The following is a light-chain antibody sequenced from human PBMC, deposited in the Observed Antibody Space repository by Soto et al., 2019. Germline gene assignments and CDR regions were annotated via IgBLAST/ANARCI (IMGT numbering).Light chain of an antibody. V-gene: IGKV1-27*01. Sequence: DIQMTQSPSSLSASVGDRVTITCRASQGICNYLAWYQQKPGKVPKLLIYAASTLQSRVPSRFSGSGSGTDFTLPTSSLQPEDVATYYCQKYNSAPHTFGGGTKVEIK. J-gene: IGKJ4*01. CDR3: QKYNSAPHT. CDR2: AAS. CDR1: QGICNY.